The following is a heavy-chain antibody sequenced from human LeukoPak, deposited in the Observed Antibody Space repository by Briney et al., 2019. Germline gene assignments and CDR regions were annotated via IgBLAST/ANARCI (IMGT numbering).Heavy chain of an antibody. CDR2: IYYSGST. D-gene: IGHD1-26*01. CDR3: ARVFSGSYYDY. J-gene: IGHJ4*02. CDR1: GGSISSYY. Sequence: SETLSLTCTVSGGSISSYYWSWIRQPPGKGLEWIGYIYYSGSTNYNPSLKSRVTISVDTSKNQFSLKLSSVTAADTAVHYCARVFSGSYYDYWGQETLVTVSS. V-gene: IGHV4-59*01.